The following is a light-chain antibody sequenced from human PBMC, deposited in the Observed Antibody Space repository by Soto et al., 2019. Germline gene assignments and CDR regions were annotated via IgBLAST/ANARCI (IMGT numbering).Light chain of an antibody. V-gene: IGKV3-20*01. CDR1: PSVTSN. CDR2: DAS. Sequence: EVVLTQSPATLSLSPGERATLSCRASPSVTSNLAWYQQALGQAPRLLIYDASNRAAGIPDRFSGSGSGTDFTLTIVRLEPEDFAVYYCQQYGTSPRTFGQGTKVDIK. CDR3: QQYGTSPRT. J-gene: IGKJ1*01.